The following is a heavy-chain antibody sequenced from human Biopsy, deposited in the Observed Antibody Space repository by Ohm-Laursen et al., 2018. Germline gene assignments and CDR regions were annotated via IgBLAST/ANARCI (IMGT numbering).Heavy chain of an antibody. CDR2: IKSKTDGGTI. D-gene: IGHD3-16*02. CDR3: TTYQY. V-gene: IGHV3-15*01. CDR1: GLTFTTAL. J-gene: IGHJ4*02. Sequence: SLRLSCAASGLTFTTALMSWVRQAPGKGLEWVVRIKSKTDGGTIDYAASVKGRIIISRDNSKKTVYLQMNNLKTEDTGVYYCTTYQYWGQGTLVTVSS.